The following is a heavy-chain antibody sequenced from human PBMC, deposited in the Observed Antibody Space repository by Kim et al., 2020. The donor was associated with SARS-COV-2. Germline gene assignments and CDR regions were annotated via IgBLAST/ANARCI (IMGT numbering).Heavy chain of an antibody. CDR1: GGSLNSSCYY. CDR2: HDYSRST. D-gene: IGHD6-13*01. Sequence: SETLSLTCSVYGGSLNSSCYYWGCIRQPPGQGRECIGTHDYSRSTYYNPSLKSRVTISVDTSKSQFSLKLSSVTAADAAVYYCARGRAGSSWYPPAYW. CDR3: ARGRAGSSWYPPAYW. J-gene: IGHJ2*01. V-gene: IGHV4-39*01.